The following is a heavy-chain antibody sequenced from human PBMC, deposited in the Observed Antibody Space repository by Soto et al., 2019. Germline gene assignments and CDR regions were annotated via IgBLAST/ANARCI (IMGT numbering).Heavy chain of an antibody. CDR1: GFTFSSYA. CDR3: AKLRGAGGHFDY. CDR2: ASIGGST. J-gene: IGHJ4*02. Sequence: DVQLLESGGGLVQPEGSLRLSCAASGFTFSSYAMGWVRQGPGKGLEWVAVASIGGSTHYADSVRGRFTISRDNSKNTPSLQMNRLTAQDTAVYFCAKLRGAGGHFDYWCQGDLLTVSS. D-gene: IGHD2-15*01. V-gene: IGHV3-23*01.